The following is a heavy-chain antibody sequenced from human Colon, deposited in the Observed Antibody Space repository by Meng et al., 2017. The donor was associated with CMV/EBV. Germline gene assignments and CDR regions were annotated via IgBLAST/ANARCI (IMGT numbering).Heavy chain of an antibody. CDR2: INPNSGGT. V-gene: IGHV1-2*06. Sequence: CTASGYTFTGYYMHWVRQAPGQGLEWMGRINPNSGGTNYAQKFQGRVTMTRDTSISTAYMELSRLTSDDTAVYYCARVPLGATTSLDYWGQGTLVTVSS. J-gene: IGHJ4*02. D-gene: IGHD1-26*01. CDR1: GYTFTGYY. CDR3: ARVPLGATTSLDY.